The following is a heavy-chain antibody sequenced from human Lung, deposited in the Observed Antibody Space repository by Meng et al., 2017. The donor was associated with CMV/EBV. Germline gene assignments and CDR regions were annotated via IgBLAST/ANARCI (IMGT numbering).Heavy chain of an antibody. Sequence: SVXVSCKVSGGIFSSSAISWVRQAPGQGLEWMGRIIPLLDITNYSPNFQGRVTSTADKSTSTAYMEMSSLRYDDTAFYYCARSTSKYDFWSGYPPFLDPWXQGTQVTVSS. V-gene: IGHV1-69*04. CDR3: ARSTSKYDFWSGYPPFLDP. D-gene: IGHD3-3*01. J-gene: IGHJ5*02. CDR1: GGIFSSSA. CDR2: IIPLLDIT.